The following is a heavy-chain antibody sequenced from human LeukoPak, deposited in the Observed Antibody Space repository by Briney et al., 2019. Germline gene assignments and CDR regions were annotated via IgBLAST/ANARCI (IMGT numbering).Heavy chain of an antibody. V-gene: IGHV4-34*01. CDR3: ARGMGSSSWYTLGYYYYGMDV. J-gene: IGHJ6*02. CDR2: INHSGST. D-gene: IGHD6-13*01. Sequence: SETLSLTCAVYGGSFSGYYWSWLRQPPGKGLEWFGEINHSGSTNYNPSLKSRVTISVDTSKNQFSLKLSSVTAADTAVYYCARGMGSSSWYTLGYYYYGMDVWGQGTTVTVSS. CDR1: GGSFSGYY.